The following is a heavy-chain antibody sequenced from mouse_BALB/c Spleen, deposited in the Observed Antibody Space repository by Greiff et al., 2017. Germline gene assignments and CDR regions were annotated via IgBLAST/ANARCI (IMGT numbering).Heavy chain of an antibody. CDR2: ISYDGSN. Sequence: EVQLQESGPGLVKPSQSLSLTCSVTGYSITSGYYWNWIRQFPGNKLEWMGYISYDGSNNYNPSLKNRISITRDTSKNQFFLKLNSVTTEDTATYYCARDGLRVYAMDYWGQGTSVTVS. D-gene: IGHD2-2*01. V-gene: IGHV3-6*02. CDR3: ARDGLRVYAMDY. J-gene: IGHJ4*01. CDR1: GYSITSGYY.